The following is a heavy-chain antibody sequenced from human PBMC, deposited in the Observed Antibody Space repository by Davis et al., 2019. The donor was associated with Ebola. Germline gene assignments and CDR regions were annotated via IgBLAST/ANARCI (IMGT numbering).Heavy chain of an antibody. CDR2: MNPNSAKT. Sequence: AASVKVSCKASGHSFTNYDIQWVRQASGQGLEWSGWMNPNSAKTGYAQKFQGRVTMTSNTSTGTAYMELSRLKSDDTAVYYCARGRFTIFGVASWYFDLWGRGTLVTVSS. V-gene: IGHV1-8*01. J-gene: IGHJ2*01. D-gene: IGHD3-3*01. CDR3: ARGRFTIFGVASWYFDL. CDR1: GHSFTNYD.